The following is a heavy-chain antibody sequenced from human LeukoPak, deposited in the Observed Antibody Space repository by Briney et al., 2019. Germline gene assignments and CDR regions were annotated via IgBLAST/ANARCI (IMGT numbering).Heavy chain of an antibody. CDR2: IYYSGST. V-gene: IGHV4-59*01. D-gene: IGHD3-10*01. CDR1: GGSISSYY. J-gene: IGHJ5*02. Sequence: SETLSLTCTVSGGSISSYYWSWIRQPPGKGLEWIGYIYYSGSTNYNPSLKSRVTISVDTSKNQFSLKLSSVTAADTGVYYCARSSLTMVRGVTNWFDPWGQGTLVTVSS. CDR3: ARSSLTMVRGVTNWFDP.